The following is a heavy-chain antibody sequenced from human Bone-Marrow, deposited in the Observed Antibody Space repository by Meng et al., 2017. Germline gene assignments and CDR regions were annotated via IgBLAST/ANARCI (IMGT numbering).Heavy chain of an antibody. V-gene: IGHV3-30*04. CDR2: ISYDGSNK. CDR3: ARDGYLFYYHYGLDV. J-gene: IGHJ6*02. Sequence: GESLKISCAASGFTFSSYAMHWVRQAPGKGLEWVAVISYDGSNKYYADSVKGRFTISRDNAKNSLYLQMDSLRAEDTAVYYCARDGYLFYYHYGLDVWGQGTMVTVSS. CDR1: GFTFSSYA. D-gene: IGHD5-12*01.